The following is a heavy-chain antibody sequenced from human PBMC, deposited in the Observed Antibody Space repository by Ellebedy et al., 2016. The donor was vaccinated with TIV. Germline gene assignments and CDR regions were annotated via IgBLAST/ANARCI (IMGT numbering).Heavy chain of an antibody. CDR3: ARDAVVGDY. CDR1: GFTFSYYW. V-gene: IGHV3-7*01. J-gene: IGHJ4*02. D-gene: IGHD4-23*01. CDR2: IKEDGSEK. Sequence: GESLKISXAASGFTFSYYWMTWVRQAPGKGLEWVANIKEDGSEKYYVDAVKGRFTISRDNAKNSLYLQMNSLRAEDTAVYYCARDAVVGDYWGQGTLVTVSS.